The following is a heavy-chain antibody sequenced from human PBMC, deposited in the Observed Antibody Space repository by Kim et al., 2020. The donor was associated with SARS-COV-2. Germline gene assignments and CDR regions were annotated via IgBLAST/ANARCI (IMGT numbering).Heavy chain of an antibody. Sequence: YAQKFQGRVTMTEDTATDTAYMELSSLRSEDTAVYYCATSPAMVRGVIGYWGQGTLVTVSS. J-gene: IGHJ4*02. D-gene: IGHD3-10*01. V-gene: IGHV1-24*01. CDR3: ATSPAMVRGVIGY.